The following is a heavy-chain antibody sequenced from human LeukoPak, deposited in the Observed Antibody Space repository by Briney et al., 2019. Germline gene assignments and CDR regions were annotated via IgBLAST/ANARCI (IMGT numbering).Heavy chain of an antibody. D-gene: IGHD2-2*01. CDR3: ATENLGYCSSTSCAYFDY. Sequence: ASVKVSCKVSGYTLTELSMHWVRQAPGKGLEWMGGFDPEDGETIYAQKFQGRVTMTEDTSTDTACMELSSLRSEDTAVYYCATENLGYCSSTSCAYFDYWGQGTLVTVSS. CDR1: GYTLTELS. V-gene: IGHV1-24*01. J-gene: IGHJ4*02. CDR2: FDPEDGET.